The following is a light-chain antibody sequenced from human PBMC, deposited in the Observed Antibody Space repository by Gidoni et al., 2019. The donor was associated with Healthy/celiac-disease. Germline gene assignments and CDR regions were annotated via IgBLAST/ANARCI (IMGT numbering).Light chain of an antibody. CDR2: RNN. CDR3: SAWDSSLSAWV. J-gene: IGLJ2*01. Sequence: QAGLTQPPSVSKALRQTATLTCTGNSTNVGNQGAAWLQQHQGHPPKLLFYRNNNRPSGISERLSASRSGNTATLTITGLQPEDEADYYCSAWDSSLSAWVFGGGTKLTVL. V-gene: IGLV10-54*01. CDR1: STNVGNQG.